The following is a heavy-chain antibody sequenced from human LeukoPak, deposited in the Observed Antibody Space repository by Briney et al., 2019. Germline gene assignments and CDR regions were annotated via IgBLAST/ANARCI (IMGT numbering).Heavy chain of an antibody. V-gene: IGHV4-59*11. CDR1: GGSISSHY. Sequence: SETLSLTCTVSGGSISSHYWSWIRQPPGKGLEWIGYIYYSGSTNYNPSLKSRVTISVDTSKNQFSLKLSSVIAADTAVYYCARDLFVGIGDYYYYYMDVWGKGTTVTVSS. CDR3: ARDLFVGIGDYYYYYMDV. CDR2: IYYSGST. J-gene: IGHJ6*03. D-gene: IGHD2-21*01.